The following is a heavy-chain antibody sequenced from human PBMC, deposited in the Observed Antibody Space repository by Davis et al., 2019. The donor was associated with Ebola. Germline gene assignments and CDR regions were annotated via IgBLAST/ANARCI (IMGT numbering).Heavy chain of an antibody. CDR2: ISADGIGT. V-gene: IGHV3-23*01. CDR1: GFTFSSYV. Sequence: GESLKISCAASGFTFSSYVMNWVRQGPGKGLEWVSTISADGIGTYYADSVKGRFTISRDNSKNTLYLQMNSLRAEDTAVYYCAKDQWLAYWGQGTLVTVSS. D-gene: IGHD6-19*01. J-gene: IGHJ4*02. CDR3: AKDQWLAY.